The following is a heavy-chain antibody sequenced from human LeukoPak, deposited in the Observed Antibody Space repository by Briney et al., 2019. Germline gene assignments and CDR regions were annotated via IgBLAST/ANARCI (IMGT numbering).Heavy chain of an antibody. CDR1: GFTFSSHA. D-gene: IGHD6-13*01. J-gene: IGHJ4*02. CDR3: AKDPQSIAAAGTDY. V-gene: IGHV3-23*01. CDR2: ISGSGGST. Sequence: PGGSLRLSRAASGFTFSSHAMSWVRQAPGKGLEWVSAISGSGGSTYYADSVKGRFTISRDNSKNTLYLQMNSLRAEDTAVYYCAKDPQSIAAAGTDYWGQGTLVTVSS.